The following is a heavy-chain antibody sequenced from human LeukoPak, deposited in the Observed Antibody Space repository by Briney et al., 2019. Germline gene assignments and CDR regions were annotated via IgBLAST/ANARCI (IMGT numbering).Heavy chain of an antibody. V-gene: IGHV1-18*01. J-gene: IGHJ3*02. Sequence: ASVKVSCKASGYTFTSYGISWVRQAPGQGLEWMGWISAYNGNTNYAQKLQGRVTMTTDTSTSTAYMELRSLRSDDTAVYYCARDVRLRGYSGYDADAFDIWGQGTMVTVSS. CDR3: ARDVRLRGYSGYDADAFDI. D-gene: IGHD5-12*01. CDR2: ISAYNGNT. CDR1: GYTFTSYG.